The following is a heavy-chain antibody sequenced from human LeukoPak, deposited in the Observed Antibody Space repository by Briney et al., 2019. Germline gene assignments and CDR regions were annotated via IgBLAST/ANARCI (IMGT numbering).Heavy chain of an antibody. V-gene: IGHV1-46*01. J-gene: IGHJ5*02. CDR2: INPTGGTT. CDR3: ARDALSYDYSWGSYRHLGIDP. CDR1: GYTFTTYY. Sequence: ASVKVSCKASGYTFTTYYIHWVRQAPGQELDGMEIINPTGGTTDEAQKLHGRITVTRDTSTSTVYMELTTLTSEDTAVYYCARDALSYDYSWGSYRHLGIDPWGQGTLVTVSS. D-gene: IGHD3-16*02.